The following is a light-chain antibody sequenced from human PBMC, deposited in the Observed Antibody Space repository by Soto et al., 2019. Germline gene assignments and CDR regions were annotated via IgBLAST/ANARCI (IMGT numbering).Light chain of an antibody. J-gene: IGKJ1*01. CDR1: QSISNW. CDR3: QQYKSYSRT. CDR2: DAS. Sequence: DIQMTQSPSTLSASVGDRVTITCRASQSISNWLVWYQQKPGKAPKPLIYDASSLDSGVPSRFSGSGSGTEFTLTISSLQPGDFATYYCQQYKSYSRTFGQGTKVDIK. V-gene: IGKV1-5*01.